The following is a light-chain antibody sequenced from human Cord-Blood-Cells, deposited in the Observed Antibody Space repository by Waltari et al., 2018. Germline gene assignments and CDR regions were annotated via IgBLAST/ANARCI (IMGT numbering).Light chain of an antibody. CDR1: CSDVGGYNY. Sequence: QSALTQPASVSGSPGQSITISRTGPCSDVGGYNYVSGYQQHPGKAPKLMIYDVSNRPSGVSNRFSGSKSGNTASLTISGLQAEDEADYYCSSYTSSSTLDVVFGGGTKLTVL. CDR3: SSYTSSSTLDVV. V-gene: IGLV2-14*01. CDR2: DVS. J-gene: IGLJ2*01.